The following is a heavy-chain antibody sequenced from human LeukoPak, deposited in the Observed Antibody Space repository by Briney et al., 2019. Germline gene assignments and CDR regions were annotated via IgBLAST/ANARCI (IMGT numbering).Heavy chain of an antibody. CDR1: GFIFSNDA. V-gene: IGHV3-30*02. CDR2: IWFDGSNK. CDR3: TKERGGGGRRINLMVGGYGP. J-gene: IGHJ5*02. D-gene: IGHD3-22*01. Sequence: GGSLRLSCAASGFIFSNDAMHWVRQAPGKGLEWVAFIWFDGSNKHYADSVKGRFTISRDNSKNTLHLEMNSLRTDDTAVYYCTKERGGGGRRINLMVGGYGPWGQGTQVTVSS.